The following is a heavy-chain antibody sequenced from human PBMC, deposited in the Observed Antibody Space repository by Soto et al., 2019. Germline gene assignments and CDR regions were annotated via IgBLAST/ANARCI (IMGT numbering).Heavy chain of an antibody. J-gene: IGHJ6*02. D-gene: IGHD3-3*01. V-gene: IGHV3-15*01. CDR3: TAALPPLRLLEWLPRRDNYHAMDV. Sequence: NPGGSLRLSCAASGFIFNNAWMSWVRRAPGKGLEWVGRIKTKTDGGTTDYAAPVKGRFTISRDDSKNMLYLQMNSLKTEDTGVYFCTAALPPLRLLEWLPRRDNYHAMDVWGPGTTVTVSS. CDR2: IKTKTDGGTT. CDR1: GFIFNNAW.